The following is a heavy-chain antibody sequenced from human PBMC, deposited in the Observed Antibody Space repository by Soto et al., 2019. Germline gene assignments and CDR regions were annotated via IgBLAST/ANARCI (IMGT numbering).Heavy chain of an antibody. D-gene: IGHD4-17*01. CDR1: GFTFSSYA. CDR2: ISGSGGST. CDR3: AKDAPYGDYGWSAFDI. Sequence: GGSLRLSCAASGFTFSSYAMSWVRQAPGKGLEWVSAISGSGGSTYYADSVKGRFTISRDNSKNTLYLQMNSLRAEDTAVYYCAKDAPYGDYGWSAFDIWGQGTMVTVSS. V-gene: IGHV3-23*01. J-gene: IGHJ3*02.